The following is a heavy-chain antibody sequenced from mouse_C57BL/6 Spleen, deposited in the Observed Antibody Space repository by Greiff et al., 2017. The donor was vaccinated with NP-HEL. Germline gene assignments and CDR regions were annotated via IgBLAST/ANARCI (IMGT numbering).Heavy chain of an antibody. V-gene: IGHV1-55*01. J-gene: IGHJ3*01. CDR2: IYPGSGST. D-gene: IGHD2-4*01. CDR1: GYTFTSYW. Sequence: QVQLQQPGAELVKPGASVKMSCKASGYTFTSYWITWVKQRPGQGLKWIGDIYPGSGSTNYNEKFKSKATLTVDTSSSTAYMQLSSLTSEDSAVYYCARHYYDYPWFAYWGQGTLVTVSA. CDR3: ARHYYDYPWFAY.